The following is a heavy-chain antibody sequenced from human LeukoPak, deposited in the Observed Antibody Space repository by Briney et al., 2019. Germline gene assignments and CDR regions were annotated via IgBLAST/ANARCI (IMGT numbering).Heavy chain of an antibody. CDR1: GFTFSSYG. V-gene: IGHV3-30*02. J-gene: IGHJ4*02. CDR3: ARGGGDGSTYDY. CDR2: IRYDGSNK. D-gene: IGHD5-24*01. Sequence: GGSLRLSCAASGFTFSSYGMHWVRQAPGKGLEWVAFIRYDGSNKYYADSVKGRFTISRDNAKNSLYLQMNSLRVEDTAVYYCARGGGDGSTYDYWGQGTLVTVSS.